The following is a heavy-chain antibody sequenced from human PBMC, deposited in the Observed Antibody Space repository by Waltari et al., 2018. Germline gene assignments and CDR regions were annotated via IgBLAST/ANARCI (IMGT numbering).Heavy chain of an antibody. CDR3: ALLESRTD. CDR2: ISWNSGSI. D-gene: IGHD2-15*01. Sequence: EVQLVESGGGLVQPGRSLRLSCAASGFTFDDYAMHWVRQAPGKGLEWVSGISWNSGSIGYADSVKGRFTISRDNAKNSLYLQMNSLRAEDTALYYCALLESRTDWGQGTLVTVSS. J-gene: IGHJ4*02. CDR1: GFTFDDYA. V-gene: IGHV3-9*01.